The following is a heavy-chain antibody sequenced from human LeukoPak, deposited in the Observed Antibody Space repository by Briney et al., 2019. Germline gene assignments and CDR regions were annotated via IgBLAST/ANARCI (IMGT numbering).Heavy chain of an antibody. CDR1: GFTVSSNY. Sequence: GGSLRLSCAASGFTVSSNYMSWVRQAPGKGLEWVSVIYSGGSTYYADSVKGRFTISRDNSKNTLYLQMNSLRAEDTAVYYCAKVMPLYQLQWGLYDYWGQGTLVTVSS. J-gene: IGHJ4*02. D-gene: IGHD2-2*01. CDR3: AKVMPLYQLQWGLYDY. V-gene: IGHV3-66*01. CDR2: IYSGGST.